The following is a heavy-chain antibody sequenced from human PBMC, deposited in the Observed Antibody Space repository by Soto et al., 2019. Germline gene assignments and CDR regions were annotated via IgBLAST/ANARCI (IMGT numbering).Heavy chain of an antibody. V-gene: IGHV4-59*01. D-gene: IGHD1-1*01. CDR1: GGSISSYY. CDR2: IYYSGSS. Sequence: QVQLQESGPGLVKPSGTLSLTCTVSGGSISSYYWNWIRQPPGKGLEWIGDIYYSGSSTYNPSLKSRVTISVDMSRNQFSLRLSSVTAADTAVYYCAGLQINYYYMDVWGKGTTVTVSS. J-gene: IGHJ6*03. CDR3: AGLQINYYYMDV.